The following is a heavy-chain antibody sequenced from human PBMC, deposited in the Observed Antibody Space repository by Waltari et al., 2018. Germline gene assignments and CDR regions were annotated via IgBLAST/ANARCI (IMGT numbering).Heavy chain of an antibody. CDR2: IYYSGST. Sequence: QVQLQESGPGLVKPSQTLSLPCTVSGGSISRGGYYWTWIRQHPGKGLEWIGYIYYSGSTYYNPSLKSRVIISVDTSKNQFSLKLSSVTAADTAVYYCARTDTSSLIDSWGQGTLVTLSS. V-gene: IGHV4-31*03. CDR1: GGSISRGGYY. J-gene: IGHJ4*02. D-gene: IGHD6-13*01. CDR3: ARTDTSSLIDS.